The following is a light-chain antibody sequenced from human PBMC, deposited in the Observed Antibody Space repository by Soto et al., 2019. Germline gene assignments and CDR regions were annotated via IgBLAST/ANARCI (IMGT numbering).Light chain of an antibody. J-gene: IGKJ1*01. CDR3: QRYGTSTT. Sequence: IVWTQSPGTLSLSPGERATLSCRASQSVPNSYLAWSQQKPGQAPRLLIYGASSRATGIPVRFSGSGSGTDFTLTISRLEPEDFAVYYCQRYGTSTTFGQGTKVDIK. CDR2: GAS. V-gene: IGKV3-20*01. CDR1: QSVPNSY.